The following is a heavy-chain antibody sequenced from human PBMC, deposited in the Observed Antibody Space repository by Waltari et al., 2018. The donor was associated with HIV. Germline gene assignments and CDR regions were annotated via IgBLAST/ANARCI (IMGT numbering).Heavy chain of an antibody. D-gene: IGHD2-15*01. Sequence: QVQLAQSGAEVKKHWSSVKVSCTASGDTFSAYGFTWVRQAPGQGLEWMGNIIPLSGTAIYAQRFQGRVPITADKSTNTVYMELSSLTSDDTAVYYCARKFLLQHYFDYWGQGTLVTVSS. CDR1: GDTFSAYG. J-gene: IGHJ4*02. V-gene: IGHV1-69*06. CDR3: ARKFLLQHYFDY. CDR2: IIPLSGTA.